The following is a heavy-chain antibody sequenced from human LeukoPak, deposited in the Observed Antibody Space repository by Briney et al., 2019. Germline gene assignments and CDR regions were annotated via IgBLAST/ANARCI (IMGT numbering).Heavy chain of an antibody. D-gene: IGHD3-22*01. CDR3: AKDLYAYYDSSGYSAHAFDI. CDR1: GFTFNNAW. CDR2: IKSKAHGGTI. V-gene: IGHV3-15*01. Sequence: EPGGSLRLSCAGSGFTFNNAWMSWVRQAPGKGLEWVGRIKSKAHGGTIDHAAPVKGRFTISRDDSKNTLYLQMNSLKTGDTAVYYCAKDLYAYYDSSGYSAHAFDIWGQGTMVTVSS. J-gene: IGHJ3*02.